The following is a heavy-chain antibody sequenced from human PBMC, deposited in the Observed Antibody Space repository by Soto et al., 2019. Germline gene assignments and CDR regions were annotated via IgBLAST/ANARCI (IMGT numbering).Heavy chain of an antibody. J-gene: IGHJ2*01. CDR3: ATKVPGGDADLNWYFDL. CDR1: GLTVTNNY. V-gene: IGHV3-66*01. D-gene: IGHD2-21*02. Sequence: EVKLVESGGGLVQPGGSLRLSCVASGLTVTNNYLSWVRQAPGKGLEWVSIIYRGGTTYYADSVKGRFTLSRDNSKNTVYLQMNSLRAEDTAVYYCATKVPGGDADLNWYFDLWGRGTLVTVSS. CDR2: IYRGGTT.